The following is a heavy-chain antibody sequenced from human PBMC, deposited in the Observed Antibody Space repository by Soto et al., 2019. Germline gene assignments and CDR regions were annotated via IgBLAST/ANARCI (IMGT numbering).Heavy chain of an antibody. Sequence: SETLSLTCTVSGGSISSYYWSWIRQPPGKGLEWIGYIYYSGSTKYNPSLKSRVTISVDTSENQFSLRLSSVTAADTAVYYCASAYSTSQYGFDFWGQGTMVTVSS. CDR1: GGSISSYY. CDR3: ASAYSTSQYGFDF. D-gene: IGHD6-6*01. J-gene: IGHJ3*01. V-gene: IGHV4-59*01. CDR2: IYYSGST.